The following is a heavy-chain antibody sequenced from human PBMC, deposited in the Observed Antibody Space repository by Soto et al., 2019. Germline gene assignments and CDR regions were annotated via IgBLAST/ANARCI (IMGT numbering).Heavy chain of an antibody. CDR1: GGSISSGDYY. Sequence: SETLSLTCTVSGGSISSGDYYWSWIRQPPGKGLEWIGYIYYSGSTYYNPSLKSRVTISVDTSKNQFSLKLSSVTAADTAVYYCARGLAVAGLFDYWGQGTLVTVPQ. V-gene: IGHV4-30-4*01. CDR3: ARGLAVAGLFDY. D-gene: IGHD6-19*01. CDR2: IYYSGST. J-gene: IGHJ4*02.